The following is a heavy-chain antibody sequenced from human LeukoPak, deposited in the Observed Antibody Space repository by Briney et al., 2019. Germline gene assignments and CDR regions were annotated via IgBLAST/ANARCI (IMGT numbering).Heavy chain of an antibody. V-gene: IGHV4-39*01. CDR1: GDSISTTRFF. J-gene: IGHJ4*02. CDR3: ARFRGPTMIVVVFDV. D-gene: IGHD3-22*01. CDR2: LYYGGNT. Sequence: SETLSLTCTVSGDSISTTRFFWGWIRQPPGEGLEWIGTLYYGGNTYYNPSLASRVTMSVDTSKNQFSLKLSSVTAADTAVYYCARFRGPTMIVVVFDVWGQGALVTVSS.